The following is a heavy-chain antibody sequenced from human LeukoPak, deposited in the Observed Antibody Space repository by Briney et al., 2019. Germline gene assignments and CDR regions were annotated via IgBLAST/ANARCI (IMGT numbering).Heavy chain of an antibody. CDR2: ISVYNANT. CDR1: GYTFTNYA. D-gene: IGHD3-22*01. CDR3: ARYYDSSGYLFDP. Sequence: ASVKVSCKASGYTFTNYAISWVRQAPGQGLEWMGWISVYNANTNDAQKFQGRVTVTTDTSTNTAYMELRSLRSDDTAVYYCARYYDSSGYLFDPWGQGTLVTVSS. V-gene: IGHV1-18*01. J-gene: IGHJ5*02.